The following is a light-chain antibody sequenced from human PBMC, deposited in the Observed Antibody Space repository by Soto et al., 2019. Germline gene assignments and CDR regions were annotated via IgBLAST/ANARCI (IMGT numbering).Light chain of an antibody. V-gene: IGLV1-40*01. CDR1: RSNIGAGSD. Sequence: QSVLTQPPSVSEAPGQRVTLSCTGSRSNIGAGSDVHWYQQLPGTATKLLIYGNSNRPSGVPDRFSGSKSGTSASLAITGLQAEDEADYDCQSYDSSLSAVVFGGGTKLTVL. J-gene: IGLJ2*01. CDR2: GNS. CDR3: QSYDSSLSAVV.